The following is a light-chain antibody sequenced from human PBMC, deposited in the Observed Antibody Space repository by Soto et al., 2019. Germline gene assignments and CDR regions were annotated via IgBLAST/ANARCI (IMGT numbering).Light chain of an antibody. CDR3: GTWDSTLSAGV. V-gene: IGLV1-51*01. Sequence: QSVLTQPPSVSAAPGQKVTISCSGSSSNIGKNYVSWYQQVPGTAPKLLIYDNNERPSGIPDRISGSKSGTSATLGITGLQTGDEADYYCGTWDSTLSAGVFGGGTQLTVL. J-gene: IGLJ2*01. CDR2: DNN. CDR1: SSNIGKNY.